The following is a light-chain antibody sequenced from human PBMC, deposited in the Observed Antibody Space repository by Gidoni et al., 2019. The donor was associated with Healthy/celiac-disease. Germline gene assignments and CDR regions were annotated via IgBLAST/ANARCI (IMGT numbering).Light chain of an antibody. Sequence: DIQMTQSPSTLSASVGDRVTITCRASPSISSWLDWYQQKPGKAPKLLIYTASSLESGVPSRFSGSGSGTEFTLTISSLQPDDFATYYCQQYNSYSWTFGQGTKVEIK. J-gene: IGKJ1*01. CDR2: TAS. CDR3: QQYNSYSWT. V-gene: IGKV1-5*03. CDR1: PSISSW.